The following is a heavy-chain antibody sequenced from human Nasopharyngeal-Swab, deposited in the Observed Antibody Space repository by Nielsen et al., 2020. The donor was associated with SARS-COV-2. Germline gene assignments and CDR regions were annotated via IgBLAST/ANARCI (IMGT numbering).Heavy chain of an antibody. CDR3: ARADSSGWFFSD. CDR2: ISSSDSTT. Sequence: WIRQPPGKGLEWVSYISSSDSTTYYADSVKGRFTISRDNAKNSLYLQMNSLRVEDTGVYYCARADSSGWFFSDWGRGTLATVSS. V-gene: IGHV3-48*03. D-gene: IGHD6-19*01. J-gene: IGHJ4*02.